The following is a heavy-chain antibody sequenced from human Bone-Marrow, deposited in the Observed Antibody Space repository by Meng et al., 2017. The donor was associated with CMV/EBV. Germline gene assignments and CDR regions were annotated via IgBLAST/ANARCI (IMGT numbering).Heavy chain of an antibody. CDR2: IYPGDSDT. Sequence: GESLKISCKGSGYSFTSYWIGWVRQMPGKGLEWMGMIYPGDSDTRYSPSFQGQVTTSADKSISTAYLQWSSLKASDTAMYYCARRRIAAAGSSDAFDIWGQGTMVTVSS. V-gene: IGHV5-51*01. J-gene: IGHJ3*02. CDR3: ARRRIAAAGSSDAFDI. D-gene: IGHD6-13*01. CDR1: GYSFTSYW.